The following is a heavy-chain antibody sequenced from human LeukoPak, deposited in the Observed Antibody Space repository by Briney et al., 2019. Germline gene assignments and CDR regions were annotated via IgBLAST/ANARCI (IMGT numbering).Heavy chain of an antibody. CDR3: AKKEGLRGPFTN. D-gene: IGHD3-10*01. CDR1: GFTFSSYW. CDR2: IYSDGNTT. V-gene: IGHV3-74*01. J-gene: IGHJ4*02. Sequence: GGSLRLSCAASGFTFSSYWMHWVRQAPGKGLVWVSRIYSDGNTTNYADSVKGRFTISRDNSKNTLFLQMNSLRAEDTAVYYCAKKEGLRGPFTNWGQGTLVTVSS.